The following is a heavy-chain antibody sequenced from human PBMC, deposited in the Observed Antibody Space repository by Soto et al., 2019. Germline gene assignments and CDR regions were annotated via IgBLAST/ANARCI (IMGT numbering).Heavy chain of an antibody. V-gene: IGHV5-51*01. CDR1: GYSFTSYW. J-gene: IGHJ6*02. D-gene: IGHD6-13*01. CDR2: IPPDDADT. CDR3: ARQGFSKHYCYAADV. Sequence: GESLKISFKASGYSFTSYWIGWVRQTPRKGREWTGIIPPDDADTRYGPSFAGRATISADRSTNTACMHLRRLEASDTATYFCARQGFSKHYCYAADVWGQGTPVTVSS.